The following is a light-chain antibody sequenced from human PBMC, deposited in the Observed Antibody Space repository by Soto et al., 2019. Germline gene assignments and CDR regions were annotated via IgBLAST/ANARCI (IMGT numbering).Light chain of an antibody. CDR1: SSDVGGYNY. Sequence: QSALTQPRSVSGSPGQSVTISCTGTSSDVGGYNYVSWYQHHPGKAPKLMIYDVSKRPSGVSNRFSGSNSGSTASLTISGLQAEDEADYYCCSYVGATTYVFGTGTKLTVL. J-gene: IGLJ1*01. V-gene: IGLV2-11*01. CDR2: DVS. CDR3: CSYVGATTYV.